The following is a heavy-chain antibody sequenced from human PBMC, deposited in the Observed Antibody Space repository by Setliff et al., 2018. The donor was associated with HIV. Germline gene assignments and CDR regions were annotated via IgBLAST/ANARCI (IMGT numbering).Heavy chain of an antibody. CDR3: ARDSGDDYSDSYYYGMDV. J-gene: IGHJ6*02. CDR2: INAGNGNT. CDR1: GYTFTSYA. V-gene: IGHV1-3*01. Sequence: ASVKVSCKASGYTFTSYAMHWVRQAPGQRLEWMGWINAGNGNTKYSQKFQGRVTITRDTSASTAYMELSSLRSEDTALYYCARDSGDDYSDSYYYGMDVWGQGTTVTVSS. D-gene: IGHD4-4*01.